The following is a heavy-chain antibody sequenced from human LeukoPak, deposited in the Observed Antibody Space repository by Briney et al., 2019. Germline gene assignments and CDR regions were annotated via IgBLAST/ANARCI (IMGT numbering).Heavy chain of an antibody. J-gene: IGHJ3*02. V-gene: IGHV3-23*01. CDR1: GFTFSSYA. Sequence: PGGSLRLSCAASGFTFSSYAMSWVRQAPGKGLEWVSAISGSGGSTYYADSVKGRFTISRDNSKNTLYLQMNSLRAEDTAVYYCAKALTDYGDQVDAFDIWGQGAMVTVSS. D-gene: IGHD4-17*01. CDR3: AKALTDYGDQVDAFDI. CDR2: ISGSGGST.